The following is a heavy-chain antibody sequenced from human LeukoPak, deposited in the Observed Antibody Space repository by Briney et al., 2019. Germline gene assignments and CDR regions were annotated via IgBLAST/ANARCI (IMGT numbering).Heavy chain of an antibody. CDR3: ARVEYSGWNLEY. CDR2: INQGGSVQ. CDR1: GFTCRSYW. D-gene: IGHD5-12*01. Sequence: PGGSLRLSCAASGFTCRSYWMSWVRQAPGKGLEWVANINQGGSVQYYMDSVKGRFTISRDDAKNSLYVQMNSLRDEDTAVYYCARVEYSGWNLEYWGQGTLVTVSS. J-gene: IGHJ4*02. V-gene: IGHV3-7*01.